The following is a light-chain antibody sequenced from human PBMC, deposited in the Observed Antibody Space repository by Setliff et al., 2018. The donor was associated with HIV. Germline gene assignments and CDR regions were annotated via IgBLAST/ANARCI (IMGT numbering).Light chain of an antibody. J-gene: IGKJ4*01. Sequence: DIQMTQSPSSLSASVGDRVTITCRASQTISNYLNWYQQKPGKAPNLLIYAASSLQSGVPSRFSGSGSGTDFTLTISSLQPEDFATYYCQQSYSIHPLTFGGGTKVDIK. CDR2: AAS. CDR1: QTISNY. CDR3: QQSYSIHPLT. V-gene: IGKV1-39*01.